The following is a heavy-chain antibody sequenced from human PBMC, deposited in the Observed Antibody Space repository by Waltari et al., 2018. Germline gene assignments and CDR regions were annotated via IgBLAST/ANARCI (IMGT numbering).Heavy chain of an antibody. J-gene: IGHJ4*02. Sequence: QLEESGGGLVQPGGSLRLSCAASGFTFSLYWMHWVRQSPGKGLVWVSRIQTDGSNIDYAAAVKGRFTISRDNAKNTVYLQMNRLRAEDTAVYYCAAGGGIDFLGQGTLVTVSS. CDR1: GFTFSLYW. V-gene: IGHV3-74*01. D-gene: IGHD3-16*01. CDR3: AAGGGIDF. CDR2: IQTDGSNI.